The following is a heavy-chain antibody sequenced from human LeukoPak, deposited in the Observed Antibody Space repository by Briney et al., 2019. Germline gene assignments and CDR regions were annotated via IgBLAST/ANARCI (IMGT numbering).Heavy chain of an antibody. D-gene: IGHD3-16*01. CDR2: ISYDGGEQ. CDR1: GFTFSNYG. CDR3: ARGGGD. V-gene: IGHV3-30*03. J-gene: IGHJ4*02. Sequence: GGSLRLSCAASGFTFSNYGMHWVRQAPGKGLEWVAVISYDGGEQHYGDSVKGRFSISRDNSKDTLYLQMSDLKIEDTAVYYCARGGGDWGQGTLVTVSS.